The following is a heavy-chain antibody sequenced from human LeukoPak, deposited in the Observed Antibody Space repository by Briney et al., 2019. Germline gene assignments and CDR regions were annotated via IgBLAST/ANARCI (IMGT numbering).Heavy chain of an antibody. V-gene: IGHV1-18*01. D-gene: IGHD6-13*01. CDR2: ISAYNGNT. CDR1: GYTFTSYG. CDR3: ATHSSSWYEYAFDI. Sequence: ASVKVSCKASGYTFTSYGISWVRQAPGQGLEWMGWISAYNGNTNYAQKLQGRVTMTTDTSTSTAYVELRSLRSDDTAVYYCATHSSSWYEYAFDIWGQGTMVTVSS. J-gene: IGHJ3*02.